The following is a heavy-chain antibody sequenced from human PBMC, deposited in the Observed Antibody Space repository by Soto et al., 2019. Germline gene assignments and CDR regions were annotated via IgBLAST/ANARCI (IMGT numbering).Heavy chain of an antibody. V-gene: IGHV4-34*01. Sequence: QVQLQQWGAGLLKPSETLSLTCAVYGGSFSGYYWSWIRQPPGKGLEWIGEINHSGSTNYNPSLKSRVPISVDTSKNQFSLKLSSVTAADTAVYYCARAASLEGYCSSTSCYGGNFDYWGQGTLVTVSS. D-gene: IGHD2-2*01. J-gene: IGHJ4*02. CDR2: INHSGST. CDR3: ARAASLEGYCSSTSCYGGNFDY. CDR1: GGSFSGYY.